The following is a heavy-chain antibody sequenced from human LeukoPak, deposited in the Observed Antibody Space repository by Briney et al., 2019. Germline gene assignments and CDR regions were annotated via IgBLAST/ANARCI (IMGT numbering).Heavy chain of an antibody. V-gene: IGHV3-9*01. CDR3: AKDVIIAPTVPGNTFDV. Sequence: GGSLSLSCAASGFTYDDYAINWVRQAPGKGLEWVSRISWDSSIIDFADSVKGRFTISRDNAKNSVYLDLSSLSAEDTALYYCAKDVIIAPTVPGNTFDVWGQGTMVTVSS. CDR2: ISWDSSII. J-gene: IGHJ3*01. CDR1: GFTYDDYA. D-gene: IGHD1-1*01.